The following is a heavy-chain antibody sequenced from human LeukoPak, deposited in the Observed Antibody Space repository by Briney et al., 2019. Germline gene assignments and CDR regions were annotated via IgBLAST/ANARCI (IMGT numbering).Heavy chain of an antibody. CDR1: GFTFSSYG. CDR2: ISYDGSNK. D-gene: IGHD3-22*01. V-gene: IGHV3-30*18. J-gene: IGHJ6*02. CDR3: AKDWTNYDSSGYYYGDYYGMDV. Sequence: TGRSLRLSCAASGFTFSSYGMHWVRQAPGKGLEWVAVISYDGSNKYYADSVKGRFTISRDNSKNTLYLQMNSLRAEDTAVYYCAKDWTNYDSSGYYYGDYYGMDVWGQGTTVTVSS.